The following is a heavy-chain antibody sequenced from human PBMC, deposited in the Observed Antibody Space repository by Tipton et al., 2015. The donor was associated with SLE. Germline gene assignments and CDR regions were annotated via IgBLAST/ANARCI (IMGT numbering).Heavy chain of an antibody. CDR2: IYYSGST. CDR3: SRGGRSADRRWNS. J-gene: IGHJ4*02. V-gene: IGHV4-39*07. Sequence: TLSLTCTVSGGSISSSAYTWGWIRQPPGKGLEWIGSIYYSGSTYYNPSLKSRVTISVDTSKNQFSLNLTSVTAADSAVYYCSRGGRSADRRWNSWGQGTLVTVSS. D-gene: IGHD1/OR15-1a*01. CDR1: GGSISSSAYT.